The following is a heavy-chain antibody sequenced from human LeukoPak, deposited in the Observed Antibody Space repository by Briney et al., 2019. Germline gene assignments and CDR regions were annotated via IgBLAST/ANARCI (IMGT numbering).Heavy chain of an antibody. CDR2: ISSSGAGT. Sequence: GGSLRLSCAASGFTFSSYAMSWVRQAPGKGLEWVAAISSSGAGTYYADSVKGRFTISRDNSKNTLYLQMNSLRAEDTAVYYCAKDQNFASWFDPWGQGTLVTVSS. J-gene: IGHJ5*02. CDR1: GFTFSSYA. V-gene: IGHV3-23*01. D-gene: IGHD2/OR15-2a*01. CDR3: AKDQNFASWFDP.